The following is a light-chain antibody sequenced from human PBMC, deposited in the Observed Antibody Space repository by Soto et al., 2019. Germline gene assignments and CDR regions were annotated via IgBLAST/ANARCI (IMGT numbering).Light chain of an antibody. CDR2: WAS. CDR3: LQYLHTPRT. J-gene: IGKJ2*02. CDR1: RSLLYSLDNKNY. Sequence: DSVMTQSPDSLAVSLGEMATINCKSSRSLLYSLDNKNYFAWYQQKPGQPPKLLISWASTRESGVPDRFSRGGSGTDFTLTISILQAEDVALYYCLQYLHTPRTFGQGTKLEIK. V-gene: IGKV4-1*01.